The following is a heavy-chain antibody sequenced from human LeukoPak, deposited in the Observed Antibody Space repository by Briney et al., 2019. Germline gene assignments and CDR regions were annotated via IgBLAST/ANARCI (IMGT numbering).Heavy chain of an antibody. D-gene: IGHD2/OR15-2a*01. CDR2: IRYDGSNK. V-gene: IGHV3-30*02. Sequence: GGSLRLSCAASGFTFSSYGMHWVRQAPGKGLEWVAFIRYDGSNKYYADSVKGRFTISRDNSKNTLYLQMNSLRAEDTAVYYCAKDRSNTYYYFMDVWGKGTTVTISS. CDR3: AKDRSNTYYYFMDV. CDR1: GFTFSSYG. J-gene: IGHJ6*03.